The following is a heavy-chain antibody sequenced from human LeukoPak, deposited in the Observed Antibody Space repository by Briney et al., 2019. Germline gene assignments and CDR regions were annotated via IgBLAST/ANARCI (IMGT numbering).Heavy chain of an antibody. CDR2: ISYDGSNE. CDR3: AKDLEAKRWLQLGPSDY. V-gene: IGHV3-30*04. Sequence: GRSLRLSCVASEFSASPFAMHWVRQAPGKGLEWVSVISYDGSNEYYAASVKGRFNISRDNSKNTLYLEMNSLRAEDTAVYYCAKDLEAKRWLQLGPSDYWGQGTLVTVSS. CDR1: EFSASPFA. D-gene: IGHD5-24*01. J-gene: IGHJ4*02.